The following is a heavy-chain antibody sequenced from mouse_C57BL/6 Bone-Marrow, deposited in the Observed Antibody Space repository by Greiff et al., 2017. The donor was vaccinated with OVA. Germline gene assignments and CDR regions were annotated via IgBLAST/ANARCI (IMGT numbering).Heavy chain of an antibody. V-gene: IGHV5-17*01. J-gene: IGHJ4*01. CDR1: GFTFSDYG. CDR2: ISSGSSTI. D-gene: IGHD2-3*01. Sequence: EVKLMESGGGLVKPGGSLKLSCAASGFTFSDYGMHWVRQAPEKGLEWVAYISSGSSTIYYADTVKGRFTISRDNAKNTLFLQMTSLRSEDTAMYYCARPLSIRPMDYWGQGTSVTVSS. CDR3: ARPLSIRPMDY.